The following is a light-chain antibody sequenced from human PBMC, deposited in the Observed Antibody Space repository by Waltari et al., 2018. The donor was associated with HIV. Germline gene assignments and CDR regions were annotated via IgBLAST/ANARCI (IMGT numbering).Light chain of an antibody. J-gene: IGLJ2*01. Sequence: SALTQPASVSGSPGQSITISCTGTSSDVGIYNLVSWYQQYPGKAPKLMIYEGSKRPSGVSNRFSGSKSGNTASLTIAGLQTEDEADYYCCSYAGSFVVFGGGTKLTVL. CDR1: SSDVGIYNL. V-gene: IGLV2-23*01. CDR3: CSYAGSFVV. CDR2: EGS.